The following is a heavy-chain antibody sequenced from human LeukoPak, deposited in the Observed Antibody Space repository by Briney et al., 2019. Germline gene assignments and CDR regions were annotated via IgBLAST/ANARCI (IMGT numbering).Heavy chain of an antibody. CDR1: GFTFSSYA. V-gene: IGHV3-23*01. CDR3: AKDPNYGDYFDY. J-gene: IGHJ4*02. D-gene: IGHD4-17*01. CDR2: ISGSGGRT. Sequence: GRSLRLSCAASGFTFSSYAMHWVRQAPGKGLEWVSAISGSGGRTYYADSVKGRFTISRDNSKNTLYLQMNSLRAEDTAVYYCAKDPNYGDYFDYWGQGTLVTVSS.